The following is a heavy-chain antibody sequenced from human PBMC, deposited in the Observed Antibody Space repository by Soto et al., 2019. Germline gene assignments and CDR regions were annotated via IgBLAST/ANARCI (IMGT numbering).Heavy chain of an antibody. CDR2: IGYDGSYK. D-gene: IGHD6-13*01. CDR1: GFTFSRHG. V-gene: IGHV3-33*01. J-gene: IGHJ2*01. CDR3: MSDPSIGSASIYWYFDL. Sequence: QVQLVESGGGVVQPGGSLRLSCTASGFTFSRHGMHWVRQAPGKGLEWVAIIGYDGSYKYYEDPVKGRFTISRDNFKNMVYLEMNSLSDEDTAMYYCMSDPSIGSASIYWYFDLWGRGTLVTVSS.